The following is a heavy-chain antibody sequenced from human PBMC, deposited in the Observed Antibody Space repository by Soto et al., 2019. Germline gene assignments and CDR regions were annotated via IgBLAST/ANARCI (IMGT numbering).Heavy chain of an antibody. D-gene: IGHD3-22*01. CDR1: GYTFTSYY. CDR3: ARVYQVEDYYDSSGYPLAFDI. V-gene: IGHV1-46*01. Sequence: GASVKVSCKASGYTFTSYYMHWVRHAPGQGLEWMGIINPSGGSTSYAQKFQGRVTVTRDTSTSTVYMELSSLRSEDTAVYYCARVYQVEDYYDSSGYPLAFDIWGQGTMVTV. CDR2: INPSGGST. J-gene: IGHJ3*02.